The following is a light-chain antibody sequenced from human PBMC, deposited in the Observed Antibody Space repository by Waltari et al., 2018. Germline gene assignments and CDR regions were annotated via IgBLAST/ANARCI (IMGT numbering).Light chain of an antibody. V-gene: IGKV3-20*01. J-gene: IGKJ2*01. CDR2: GAS. CDR3: QQYGSSPPYT. Sequence: DIVLTQSTGTLSLSPGARATLSCRASQSVSSSYLAWYQQKPGQAPRLLIYGASSRATGIPDRFSGSGSGTDFTLTISRLEPEDFAVYYCQQYGSSPPYTFGQGTKLEIK. CDR1: QSVSSSY.